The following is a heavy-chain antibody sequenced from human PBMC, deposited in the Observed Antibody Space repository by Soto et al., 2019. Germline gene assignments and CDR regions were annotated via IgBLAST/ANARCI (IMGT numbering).Heavy chain of an antibody. D-gene: IGHD3-10*01. V-gene: IGHV1-18*01. J-gene: IGHJ6*02. CDR2: ISAYNGNT. Sequence: QVQLVQSGAEVKKPGASVKVSCKASGYTFTSYGISWVRQAPGQGLEWMGWISAYNGNTNYAQKLQGRVTMTTDTSTSTAYMELRSLSSDATAVYYCARVVWFGELFPQGYGMDVWGQGTTVTVSS. CDR3: ARVVWFGELFPQGYGMDV. CDR1: GYTFTSYG.